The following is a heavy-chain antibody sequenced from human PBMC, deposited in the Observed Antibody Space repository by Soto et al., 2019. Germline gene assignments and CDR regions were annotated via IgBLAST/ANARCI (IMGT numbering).Heavy chain of an antibody. CDR1: GYTFTSYY. J-gene: IGHJ4*02. Sequence: ASVKVSCKASGYTFTSYYMHWVRQAPGQGLEWMGIINPSGGSTSYAQKFQGRVTMTRDTSTSTVYMELSSLRSEDTALYYCARVFPDGWVEPGVVRGYLDTWGRGTLVTVSS. CDR2: INPSGGST. CDR3: ARVFPDGWVEPGVVRGYLDT. V-gene: IGHV1-46*01. D-gene: IGHD3-3*01.